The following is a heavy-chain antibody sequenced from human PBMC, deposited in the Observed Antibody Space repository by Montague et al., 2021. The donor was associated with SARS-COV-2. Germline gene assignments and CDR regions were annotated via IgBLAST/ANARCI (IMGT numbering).Heavy chain of an antibody. Sequence: SETLSLTCTVSGDSISSSSYNWGWIRQPPGKGLDWIGYMYYSGSTNYNPSLKSRVTLSVDTSKNQFSLKLSSVTAADTAVYYCAGDFDYWGQGTLVTVSS. V-gene: IGHV4-61*01. CDR3: AGDFDY. J-gene: IGHJ4*02. CDR2: MYYSGST. CDR1: GDSISSSSYN.